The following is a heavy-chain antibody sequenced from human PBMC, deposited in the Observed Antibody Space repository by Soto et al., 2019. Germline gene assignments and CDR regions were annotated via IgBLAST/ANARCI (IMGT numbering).Heavy chain of an antibody. D-gene: IGHD1-26*01. Sequence: PGGSLNLSCAASGFTFSSYAMNWVRQAPGKGLEWVSVIRCYGCNKYYADSVKGRFTISRDNSKNTLYLQMNSLRAEDTAVYYCARDIYRTDYWGQGTLVTVSS. CDR1: GFTFSSYA. CDR2: IRCYGCNK. V-gene: IGHV3-33*08. CDR3: ARDIYRTDY. J-gene: IGHJ4*02.